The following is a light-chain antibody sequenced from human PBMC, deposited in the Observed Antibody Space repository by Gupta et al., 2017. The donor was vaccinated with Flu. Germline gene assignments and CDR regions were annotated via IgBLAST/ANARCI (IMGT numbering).Light chain of an antibody. CDR2: GAS. J-gene: IGKJ3*01. CDR1: QGISSL. V-gene: IGKV1-9*01. Sequence: DIQLTQSPSFLSATVGDRVTITCRASQGISSLLTWYQQKPGKAPKLLIYGASTLHSGVPSRFSGSGSGTEFTLTISSLQPEDFATYYCQQLNSSPWTFGPGTKVDVK. CDR3: QQLNSSPWT.